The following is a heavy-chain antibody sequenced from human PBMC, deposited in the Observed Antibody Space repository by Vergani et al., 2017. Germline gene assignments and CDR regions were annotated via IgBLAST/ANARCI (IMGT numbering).Heavy chain of an antibody. J-gene: IGHJ6*03. Sequence: EVQLVESGGGLVQPGRSLRLSCAASGFLFNNYPMNWVRQSPGKGLEWVSNIRTTAESGEFYADSVKGRFTISRDNSKNTLYLQMNNLRAADTAVYYCARSGYCAHGVCYMTYYYYMDVWGKGTAVTVSS. D-gene: IGHD2-8*01. CDR2: IRTTAESGE. CDR1: GFLFNNYP. CDR3: ARSGYCAHGVCYMTYYYYMDV. V-gene: IGHV3-48*01.